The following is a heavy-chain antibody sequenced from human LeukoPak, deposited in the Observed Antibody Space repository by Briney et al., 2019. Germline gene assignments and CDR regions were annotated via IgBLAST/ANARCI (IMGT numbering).Heavy chain of an antibody. V-gene: IGHV4-39*07. CDR2: IYYSGST. J-gene: IGHJ6*03. Sequence: EPSETLSLTCTVSGGSISSSSYYWGWIRQPPGKGLEWIGSIYYSGSTNYNPSLKSRVTISVDTSKNQFSLKLSSVTAADTAVYYCARWGWYGNHYYYYYYMDVWGKGTTVTVSS. D-gene: IGHD6-19*01. CDR3: ARWGWYGNHYYYYYYMDV. CDR1: GGSISSSSYY.